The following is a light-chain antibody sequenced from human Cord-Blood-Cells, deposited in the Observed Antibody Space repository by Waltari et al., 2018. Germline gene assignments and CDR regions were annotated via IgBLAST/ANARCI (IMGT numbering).Light chain of an antibody. V-gene: IGLV2-8*01. J-gene: IGLJ3*02. CDR1: SSHGGGPNS. Sequence: QSALTQPPSASGSPGLSVTISCTGTSSHGGGPNSVSWYQQHPGKAPNLMIYEVSKRPSGVPDRFSGAKSGNTASRTVSGLQAEDEADYYCSSYAGSNNLVFGGGTKLTVL. CDR3: SSYAGSNNLV. CDR2: EVS.